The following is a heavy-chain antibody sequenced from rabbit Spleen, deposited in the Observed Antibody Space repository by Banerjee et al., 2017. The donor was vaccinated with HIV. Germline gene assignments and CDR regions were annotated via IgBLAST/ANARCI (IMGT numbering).Heavy chain of an antibody. Sequence: QSLVESGGDLVKTGASLTLTCTASGVSFSSSSSMCWVRQAPGKGLEWSACIDSGSSGFTDFATWAKGRFTCSKTSSTTVTLQMTRLTAADTATYFFSRDTRSSFSSYGIDRWGPGTLVTVS. CDR2: IDSGSSGFT. D-gene: IGHD1-1*01. V-gene: IGHV1S40*01. J-gene: IGHJ6*01. CDR3: SRDTRSSFSSYGIDR. CDR1: GVSFSSSSS.